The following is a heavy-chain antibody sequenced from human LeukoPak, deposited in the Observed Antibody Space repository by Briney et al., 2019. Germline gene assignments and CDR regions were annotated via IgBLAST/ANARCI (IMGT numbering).Heavy chain of an antibody. V-gene: IGHV3-48*03. D-gene: IGHD3-22*01. J-gene: IGHJ3*02. CDR3: AREAYYDSSGYYEVAFDI. Sequence: GGSLRLSCAASGFTFSSYEMNWVRQAPGKGLEWVSYISSIVSTIYYADSVKGRFTISRDNAKKSLYLKMNSLRAEDTAVYYCAREAYYDSSGYYEVAFDIWGQGTMVTVSS. CDR1: GFTFSSYE. CDR2: ISSIVSTI.